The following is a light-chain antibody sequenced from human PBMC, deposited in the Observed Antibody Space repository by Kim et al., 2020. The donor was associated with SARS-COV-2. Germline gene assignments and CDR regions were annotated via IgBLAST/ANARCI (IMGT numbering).Light chain of an antibody. CDR1: QGFSSF. CDR3: QQLYSYPYT. Sequence: IQLTQSPSSLSASVGDRVTITCRASQGFSSFLAWYQQKPGKAPRLLIDTASTLQSGVPSRFSGSGSGTDFTLTISSLQPEDFATYYCQQLYSYPYTFGQGTKLEIK. J-gene: IGKJ2*01. V-gene: IGKV1-9*01. CDR2: TAS.